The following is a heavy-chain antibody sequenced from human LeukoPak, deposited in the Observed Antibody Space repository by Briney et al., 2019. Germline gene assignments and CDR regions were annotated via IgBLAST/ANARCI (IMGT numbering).Heavy chain of an antibody. D-gene: IGHD5-24*01. CDR3: ARPRRDGYNYNYFDY. Sequence: SETLSLTCTVSGYSISSGYYWGWIRQPPGKGLEWIGSIYHSGSTYYNPSLKSRVTISVDTSKNQFSLKLSSVTAADTAVYYCARPRRDGYNYNYFDYWGQGTLVTVSS. V-gene: IGHV4-38-2*02. J-gene: IGHJ4*02. CDR2: IYHSGST. CDR1: GYSISSGYY.